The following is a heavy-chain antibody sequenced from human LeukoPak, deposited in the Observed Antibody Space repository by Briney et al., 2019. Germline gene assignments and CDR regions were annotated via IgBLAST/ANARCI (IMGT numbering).Heavy chain of an antibody. Sequence: SEALSLTCTVSGYSISSGYYWGWIRQPPGKGLEWIGTIYQSGITYYKPSLKSRVTISVDTSKNQFSLRLTSVTAADTAVYYCARVGTTVVTQGMDSWGQGTLVTVSS. CDR2: IYQSGIT. J-gene: IGHJ4*02. CDR1: GYSISSGYY. D-gene: IGHD4-23*01. CDR3: ARVGTTVVTQGMDS. V-gene: IGHV4-38-2*02.